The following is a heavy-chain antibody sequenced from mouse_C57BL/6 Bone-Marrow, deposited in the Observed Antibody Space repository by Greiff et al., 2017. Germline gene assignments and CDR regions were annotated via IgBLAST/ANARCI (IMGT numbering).Heavy chain of an antibody. J-gene: IGHJ4*01. D-gene: IGHD1-1*01. V-gene: IGHV1-82*01. CDR1: GYAFSSSW. CDR2: IYPGDGDT. Sequence: QVQLQQSGPELVKPGASVKISCKASGYAFSSSWMNWVKQRPGKGLEWIGRIYPGDGDTNYNGKFKGKATLTADKSSSTAYMQLSSLTSEDSAVYFCALITTVVEALYYYAMDYWGQGTSVTVSS. CDR3: ALITTVVEALYYYAMDY.